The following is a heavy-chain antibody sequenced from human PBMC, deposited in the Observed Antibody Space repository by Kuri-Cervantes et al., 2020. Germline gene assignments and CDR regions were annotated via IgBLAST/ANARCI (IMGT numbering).Heavy chain of an antibody. D-gene: IGHD6-6*01. CDR2: ISAYNGDT. Sequence: ASVKVSCKASGYTFSNYGISWVRQAPGQGLEWMGWISAYNGDTKYAQKVQGRVAMTTDTSTSTAYMELRSLTSDDTAVYYCARGLDSIAARPGDYYYYYYMDVWGKGTTVTVSS. CDR3: ARGLDSIAARPGDYYYYYYMDV. J-gene: IGHJ6*03. CDR1: GYTFSNYG. V-gene: IGHV1-18*01.